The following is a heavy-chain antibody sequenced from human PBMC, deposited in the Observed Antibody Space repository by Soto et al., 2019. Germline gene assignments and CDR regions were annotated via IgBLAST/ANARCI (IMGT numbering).Heavy chain of an antibody. J-gene: IGHJ6*02. V-gene: IGHV5-10-1*01. CDR3: ARHLRAFYYGSGKGCIDV. CDR1: GYSFTSYW. D-gene: IGHD3-10*01. CDR2: IDPSDSYT. Sequence: PGESLKISCKGSGYSFTSYWISWVRQMPGKGLEWMGRIDPSDSYTNYSPSFQGHVTISADKSISTAYLQWSSLKASDTAMYYCARHLRAFYYGSGKGCIDVSGQGPTVTVSS.